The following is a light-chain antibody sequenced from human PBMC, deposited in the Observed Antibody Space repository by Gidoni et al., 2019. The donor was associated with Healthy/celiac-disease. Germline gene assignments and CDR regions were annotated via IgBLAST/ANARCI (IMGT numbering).Light chain of an antibody. J-gene: IGLJ2*01. CDR3: CSYAGSREVV. CDR2: EVS. CDR1: SSDVGSYNL. V-gene: IGLV2-23*02. Sequence: SALTPPATVYGSPGQSITISCTGTSSDVGSYNLVSGYQQHPGKAPKLRIYEVSKRPSGVSNRFSGSKSGNTASLTISGLQADDEADYYCCSYAGSREVVFGGGTKLTVL.